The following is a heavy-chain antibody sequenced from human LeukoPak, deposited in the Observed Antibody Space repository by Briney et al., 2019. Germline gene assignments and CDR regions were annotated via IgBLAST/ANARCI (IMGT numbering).Heavy chain of an antibody. CDR3: ARHETGPYFDY. D-gene: IGHD1-1*01. Sequence: GESLKISCKGSGYSFTTYWIGWVRQMPGKGLECMGIIYPDDSDTRYSPSIQGQVTISADKSISTAYLQWSSLKASDTAMYYCARHETGPYFDYWGQGTLVTVSS. CDR2: IYPDDSDT. V-gene: IGHV5-51*01. J-gene: IGHJ4*02. CDR1: GYSFTTYW.